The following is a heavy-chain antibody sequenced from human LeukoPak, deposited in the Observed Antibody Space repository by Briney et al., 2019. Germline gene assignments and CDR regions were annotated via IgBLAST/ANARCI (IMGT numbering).Heavy chain of an antibody. CDR1: GFTFSSYA. J-gene: IGHJ4*02. Sequence: PGGSLRLSCAASGFTFSSYAMSWVRQAPGKGLEWVSAISGSGGSTYYADSVKGRFTISRDNSKNTLYLQMNSLRAEDTAVYYCAKDSEGFWSGYYGRGYYFDYWGQGTLVTVSS. CDR2: ISGSGGST. D-gene: IGHD3-3*01. V-gene: IGHV3-23*01. CDR3: AKDSEGFWSGYYGRGYYFDY.